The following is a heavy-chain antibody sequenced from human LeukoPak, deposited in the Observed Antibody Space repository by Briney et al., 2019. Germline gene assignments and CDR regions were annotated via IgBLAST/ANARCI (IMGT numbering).Heavy chain of an antibody. CDR3: ARLGTYWSNYYFEY. V-gene: IGHV5-51*01. J-gene: IGHJ4*02. D-gene: IGHD3-10*01. Sequence: GGSLKISCQGSGYSFTTYWIGWVRQMPGKGLECMGIIYPGDSDTRYSPYFQGQVIISADKSINTAYLQWSSLKASDTAMYYCARLGTYWSNYYFEYWGQGTLVTVSS. CDR2: IYPGDSDT. CDR1: GYSFTTYW.